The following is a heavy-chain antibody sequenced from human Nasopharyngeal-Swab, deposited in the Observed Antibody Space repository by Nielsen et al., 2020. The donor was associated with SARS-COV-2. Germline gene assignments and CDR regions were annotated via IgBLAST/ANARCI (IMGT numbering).Heavy chain of an antibody. J-gene: IGHJ6*02. CDR2: IYHSGST. CDR1: GGSISSSSYY. Sequence: SETLSLTCTVSGGSISSSSYYWGWIRQPPGKGLEWIGSIYHSGSTYYNPSLKSRVTISVDTSKNQFSLKLSSVTAADTAVYYCLSYGDQTKGDYYYYYGMDVWGQGTTVTVSS. V-gene: IGHV4-39*01. D-gene: IGHD4-17*01. CDR3: LSYGDQTKGDYYYYYGMDV.